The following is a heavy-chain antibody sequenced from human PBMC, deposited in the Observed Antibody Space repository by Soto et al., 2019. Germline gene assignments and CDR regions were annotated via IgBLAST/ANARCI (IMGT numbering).Heavy chain of an antibody. CDR3: ARADYGDYGNFDY. Sequence: QVQLGESGGGLVKPGGSLRLSCAASGFNFSDYYMSWIRQAPGKGLEWVSYISITSKTIHYADSVKGRFTTSRDNAANSLYLQMNSLRAEDTAVYYCARADYGDYGNFDYWGQGTLVTVSS. J-gene: IGHJ4*02. D-gene: IGHD4-17*01. V-gene: IGHV3-11*01. CDR1: GFNFSDYY. CDR2: ISITSKTI.